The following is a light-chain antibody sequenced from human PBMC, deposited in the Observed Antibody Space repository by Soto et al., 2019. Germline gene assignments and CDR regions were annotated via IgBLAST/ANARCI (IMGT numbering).Light chain of an antibody. CDR1: PSVTNY. V-gene: IGKV3-11*01. CDR3: QQRNIGPPVT. J-gene: IGKJ5*01. Sequence: EIVLTQSPATLSSFPGDRVTLSCMASPSVTNYLAWYQQKPGQAPRLLIYGAFNRATGIPARFSGSGSGTDFTLTISSLEPEDFAVYYCQQRNIGPPVTFGQGGRLAIK. CDR2: GAF.